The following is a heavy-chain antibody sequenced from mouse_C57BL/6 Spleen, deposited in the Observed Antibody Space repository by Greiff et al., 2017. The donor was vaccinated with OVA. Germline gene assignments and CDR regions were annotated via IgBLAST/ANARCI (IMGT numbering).Heavy chain of an antibody. CDR3: ARAKVITTVVAPYAMDY. CDR1: GFSLTSYG. CDR2: IWSDGST. J-gene: IGHJ4*01. D-gene: IGHD1-1*01. V-gene: IGHV2-6*03. Sequence: VKLKESGPGLVAPSQSLSITCTVSGFSLTSYGVHWVRQPPGKGLEWLVVIWSDGSTTYNSALKSRLSISKDNSKSQVFLKMNSLQTDDTAMYDCARAKVITTVVAPYAMDYWGQGTSVTVSS.